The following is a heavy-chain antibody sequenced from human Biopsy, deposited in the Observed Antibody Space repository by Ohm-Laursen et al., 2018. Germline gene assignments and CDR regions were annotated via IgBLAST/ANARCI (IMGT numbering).Heavy chain of an antibody. D-gene: IGHD6-6*01. CDR2: ISETSSHI. Sequence: SLRLSCAASGFSVSSYDVNWVRQAPGKGLEWISYISETSSHIYDADSVRGRFTVVRDIAKNSLYLQLNSLRVEDTAVYYCARDSSRRAREGGMDVWGQGTTVTVSS. CDR1: GFSVSSYD. V-gene: IGHV3-21*01. J-gene: IGHJ6*02. CDR3: ARDSSRRAREGGMDV.